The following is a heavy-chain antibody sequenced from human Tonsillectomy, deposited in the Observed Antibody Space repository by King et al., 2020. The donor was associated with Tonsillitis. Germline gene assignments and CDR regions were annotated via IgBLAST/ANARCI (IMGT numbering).Heavy chain of an antibody. CDR3: ATSDTYGRWYFDL. J-gene: IGHJ2*01. V-gene: IGHV4-59*01. Sequence: QLQESGPGLVKPSETLSLTCTVSGGSINSYYCSWIRQPPGKGLEWIGYIYYSGSTNYNPSLKSRVTMSVDTSKNQFSLSVTSVTAADTAVYYCATSDTYGRWYFDLWGRGTLVTVSS. D-gene: IGHD5-18*01. CDR2: IYYSGST. CDR1: GGSINSYY.